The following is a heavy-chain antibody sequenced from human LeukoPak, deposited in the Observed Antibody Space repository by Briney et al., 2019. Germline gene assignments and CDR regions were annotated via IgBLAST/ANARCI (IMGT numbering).Heavy chain of an antibody. CDR2: IYSVDTT. Sequence: PGGSLRLSCATSGFTVSSNYMSWVRQAPGKGLEWVSVIYSVDTTYYADSVKCRFTISRDNSKSTLYLQMNSLRAEDTAVYYCARAGIGCFYFDYWGQGTLVTVSS. V-gene: IGHV3-53*01. CDR1: GFTVSSNY. J-gene: IGHJ4*02. D-gene: IGHD3-22*01. CDR3: ARAGIGCFYFDY.